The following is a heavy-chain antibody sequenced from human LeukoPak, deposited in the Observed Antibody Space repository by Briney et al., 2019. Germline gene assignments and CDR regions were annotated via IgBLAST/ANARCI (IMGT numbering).Heavy chain of an antibody. CDR1: GGSFSGYY. D-gene: IGHD1-26*01. CDR2: INHSGST. J-gene: IGHJ6*02. V-gene: IGHV4-34*01. Sequence: SETLSLTCAVYGGSFSGYYWSWIRQPPGKGLEWIGEINHSGSTNYNPSLKSRVTISVDTSKNQFSLKLSSVTAADTAVYYCARWAWEYPPGAGMDVWGQGTTVTVSS. CDR3: ARWAWEYPPGAGMDV.